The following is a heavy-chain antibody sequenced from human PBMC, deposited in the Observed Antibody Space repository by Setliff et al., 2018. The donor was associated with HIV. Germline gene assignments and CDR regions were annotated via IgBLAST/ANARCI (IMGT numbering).Heavy chain of an antibody. J-gene: IGHJ1*01. CDR1: GFSIENFD. V-gene: IGHV3-33*08. CDR2: LWRDEVGE. CDR3: GNKGGQV. Sequence: GGSLRLSCTVVGFSIENFDMHWVRQAPGKGLEWVSLLWRDEVGEYYADSVKGRFSISRDRSRNMVSLQMNSLRVEDTAMYYCGNKGGQVWGPGTQVTVSS. D-gene: IGHD3-16*01.